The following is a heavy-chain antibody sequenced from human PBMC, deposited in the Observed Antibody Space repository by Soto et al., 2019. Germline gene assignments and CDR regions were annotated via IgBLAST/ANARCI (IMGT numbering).Heavy chain of an antibody. CDR2: ISLNRDGA. D-gene: IGHD2-15*01. CDR3: SRVVPGAEAWFGP. Sequence: QVQLVQSGGEVKRPGASVKVSCKTSGYTFSNYGITWVRQAPGQPLEWLGWISLNRDGANNAQKFEGRVPMTPDTSTTTACMELRRLRSGDSAVYCGSRVVPGAEAWFGPWGQGTLVTVSS. J-gene: IGHJ5*02. CDR1: GYTFSNYG. V-gene: IGHV1-18*01.